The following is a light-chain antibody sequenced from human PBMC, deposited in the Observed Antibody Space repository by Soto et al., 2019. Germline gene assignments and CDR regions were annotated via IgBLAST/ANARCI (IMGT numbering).Light chain of an antibody. CDR1: QSVSVN. Sequence: SPGTVSLSPGERATLSCRASQSVSVNLAWYQQKPGQAPRLLIYGVSTRATGIPARFSGSESGTEFTLTISSLQSEDFAGYCCTEYKDWLFTFGHGAKLDIK. J-gene: IGKJ3*01. CDR2: GVS. CDR3: TEYKDWLFT. V-gene: IGKV3-15*01.